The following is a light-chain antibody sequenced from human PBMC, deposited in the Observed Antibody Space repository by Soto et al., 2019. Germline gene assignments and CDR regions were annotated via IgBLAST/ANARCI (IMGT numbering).Light chain of an antibody. CDR3: QNYTSAPRT. CDR1: QGISND. CDR2: AAS. Sequence: DIQMTQSPSSLSASIGDRVTISCRASQGISNDLAWYQQKPGKVPYLLIYAASTSHSGVPSRFRGSGSGTDFTLTSSSLQPEDVATYYWQNYTSAPRTFGQGTKVDIK. J-gene: IGKJ1*01. V-gene: IGKV1-27*01.